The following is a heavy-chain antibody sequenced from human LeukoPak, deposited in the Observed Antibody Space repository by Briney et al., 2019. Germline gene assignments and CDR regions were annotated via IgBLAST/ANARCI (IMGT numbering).Heavy chain of an antibody. D-gene: IGHD6-19*01. CDR2: IYYSGST. V-gene: IGHV4-39*07. CDR3: ARDHEPIAVAGNYGMDV. CDR1: GVSISSSSYY. Sequence: SETLSLTCTVSGVSISSSSYYWGWIRQPPGKGLEWIGSIYYSGSTYYNPSLKSRATISVDTSKNQFSLKLSSVTAADTAVYYCARDHEPIAVAGNYGMDVWGQGTTVTVSS. J-gene: IGHJ6*02.